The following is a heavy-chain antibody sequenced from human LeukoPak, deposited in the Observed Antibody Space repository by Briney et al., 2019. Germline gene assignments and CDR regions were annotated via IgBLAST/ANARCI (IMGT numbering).Heavy chain of an antibody. V-gene: IGHV3-9*01. Sequence: GGSLRLSCAASGFTFDDYAMHWVQQAPGKGLEWVSGISWNSGSIGYADSVKGRFTISRDNAKNSLYLQMNSLRAEDTALYYCAKGYSIRHYYFDYWGQGTLVTVSS. J-gene: IGHJ4*02. CDR2: ISWNSGSI. CDR3: AKGYSIRHYYFDY. CDR1: GFTFDDYA. D-gene: IGHD1-14*01.